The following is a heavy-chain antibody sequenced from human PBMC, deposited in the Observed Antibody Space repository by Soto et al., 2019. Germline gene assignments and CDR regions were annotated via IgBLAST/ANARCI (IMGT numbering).Heavy chain of an antibody. V-gene: IGHV3-30*18. J-gene: IGHJ4*02. CDR2: ISYDGSNK. Sequence: QVQLVESGGGVVQPGRSLRLSCAASGFTFSSYGMHWVRHAPGKGLEWVAVISYDGSNKYYADSVKGRFTISRDNSKNTLYLQMNSLRAEDTAVYYCAKDSTTLDYWGQGTLVTVSS. CDR3: AKDSTTLDY. CDR1: GFTFSSYG. D-gene: IGHD4-17*01.